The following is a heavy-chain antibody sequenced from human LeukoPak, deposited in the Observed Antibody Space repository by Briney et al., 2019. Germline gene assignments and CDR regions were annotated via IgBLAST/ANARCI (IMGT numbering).Heavy chain of an antibody. CDR2: IYYSGST. J-gene: IGHJ4*02. Sequence: SETLSLTCTVSGGSISSGGYYWSWIRQHPGKGLEWIGYIYYSGSTYYNPSLKSRVTISVDTSKNQFSLKLSSVTAADTAVYYCARVPPLPVAYGSGSTFDYWGQGTLVTVSS. CDR1: GGSISSGGYY. CDR3: ARVPPLPVAYGSGSTFDY. D-gene: IGHD3-10*01. V-gene: IGHV4-61*08.